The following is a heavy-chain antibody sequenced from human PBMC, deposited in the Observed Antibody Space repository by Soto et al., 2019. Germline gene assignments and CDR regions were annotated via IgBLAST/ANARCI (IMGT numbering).Heavy chain of an antibody. Sequence: QVQLAESGGGVVQPGRSLTITCAASGFTLGTYGMHWVRQAPGKGLEWVAVISNDGGDKYYSDSVMGRFTTSRDNSKNTLFLQMNSLRAEDTAVYFCAKEFFDSSGFYPSLDALDIWGQGTVVTVSS. CDR3: AKEFFDSSGFYPSLDALDI. CDR1: GFTLGTYG. CDR2: ISNDGGDK. D-gene: IGHD3-22*01. V-gene: IGHV3-30*18. J-gene: IGHJ3*02.